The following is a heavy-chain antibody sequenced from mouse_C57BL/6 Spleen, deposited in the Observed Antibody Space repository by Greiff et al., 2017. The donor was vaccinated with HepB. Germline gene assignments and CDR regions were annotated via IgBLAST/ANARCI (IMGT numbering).Heavy chain of an antibody. CDR1: GFTFSDYY. CDR3: ARERNGYDGYWYFDV. V-gene: IGHV5-16*01. D-gene: IGHD2-2*01. CDR2: INYDGSST. J-gene: IGHJ1*03. Sequence: EVKLVESEGGLVQPGSSMKLSCTASGFTFSDYYMAWVRQVPEKGLEWVANINYDGSSTYYLDSLKSRFIISRDNAKNILYLQMSSLKSEDTATYYCARERNGYDGYWYFDVWGTGTTVTVSS.